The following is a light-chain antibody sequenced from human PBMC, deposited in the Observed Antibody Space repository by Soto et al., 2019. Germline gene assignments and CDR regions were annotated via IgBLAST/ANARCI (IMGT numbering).Light chain of an antibody. J-gene: IGLJ1*01. CDR2: EGS. CDR3: CSYAGSSTS. CDR1: SSDVGSYNL. Sequence: QSALTQPASVSGSPGQSITISCTGTSSDVGSYNLVSWYQQHPGKAPKPMIYEGSKRPSGVSNRFSGSKSGNTASLTISGLQAEDEADYYCCSYAGSSTSFGTGTKLTVL. V-gene: IGLV2-23*01.